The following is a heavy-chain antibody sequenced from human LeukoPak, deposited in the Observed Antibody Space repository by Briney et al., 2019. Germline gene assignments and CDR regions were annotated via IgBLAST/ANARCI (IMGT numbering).Heavy chain of an antibody. CDR3: ARDHNFAFDN. J-gene: IGHJ4*02. V-gene: IGHV3-11*06. Sequence: GGSLRLSCAASGFIFGDYSMNWVRQPPGKGLEGISYIGIDSGNTKYADSVKGRFTVSADNAKNSLYLQMNSLRVEDTAVYYCARDHNFAFDNWGQGTLVTVSS. D-gene: IGHD5-24*01. CDR2: IGIDSGNT. CDR1: GFIFGDYS.